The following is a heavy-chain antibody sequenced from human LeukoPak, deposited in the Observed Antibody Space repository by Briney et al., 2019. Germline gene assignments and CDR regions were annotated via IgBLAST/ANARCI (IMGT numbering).Heavy chain of an antibody. CDR3: ARGRVLLGYCSSTSCYGGYYFDY. D-gene: IGHD2-2*01. V-gene: IGHV4-34*01. Sequence: SETLSLTCAVYGGSFSGYYWSWIRQPPGKGLDWIGEINHSGSTNYNPSLKSRVTISVDTSKNQFSLKLSSVTAAETAVYYCARGRVLLGYCSSTSCYGGYYFDYWGQGNLVTVSS. CDR1: GGSFSGYY. J-gene: IGHJ4*02. CDR2: INHSGST.